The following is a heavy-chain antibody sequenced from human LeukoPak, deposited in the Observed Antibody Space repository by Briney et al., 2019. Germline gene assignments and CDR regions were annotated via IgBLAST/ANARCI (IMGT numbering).Heavy chain of an antibody. V-gene: IGHV3-30*04. CDR1: GFTFSSYA. Sequence: GGSLRLSCAASGFTFSSYAMHWVRQAPGKGLEWVAVISYDGSNKYYADSVKGRFTISRNNSKNTLYLQMNSLRAEDTAVYYCAGGVAAAGLDYWGQGTLVTVSS. CDR3: AGGVAAAGLDY. J-gene: IGHJ4*02. CDR2: ISYDGSNK. D-gene: IGHD6-13*01.